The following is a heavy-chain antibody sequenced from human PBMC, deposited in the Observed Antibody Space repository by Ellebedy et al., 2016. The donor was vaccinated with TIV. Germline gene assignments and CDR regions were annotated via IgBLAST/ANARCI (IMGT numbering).Heavy chain of an antibody. CDR2: ISGSGGST. D-gene: IGHD3-10*01. CDR1: GFTFSSYA. J-gene: IGHJ4*02. V-gene: IGHV3-23*01. Sequence: PGGSLRLSCAASGFTFSSYAMSWVRQTPGKGLEWVSAISGSGGSTYYADSVKGRFTISRDNAKNSLYLQMNSLRAEDTAVYYCARDSITMLSGWGQGTLVTVSS. CDR3: ARDSITMLSG.